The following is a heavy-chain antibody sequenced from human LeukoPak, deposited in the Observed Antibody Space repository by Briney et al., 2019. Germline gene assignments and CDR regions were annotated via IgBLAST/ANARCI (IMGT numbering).Heavy chain of an antibody. CDR2: MNIDGSEK. CDR3: ARGPVEWELLLDY. J-gene: IGHJ4*02. D-gene: IGHD1-26*01. V-gene: IGHV3-7*01. Sequence: PGGSLRLSCAASGFTFSSYWMGWVRQAPGKRLEWVANMNIDGSEKYYADSAKGRFTISRDNARNSVYLQMNSLRVEDTAVYYCARGPVEWELLLDYWGQGTLVTVSS. CDR1: GFTFSSYW.